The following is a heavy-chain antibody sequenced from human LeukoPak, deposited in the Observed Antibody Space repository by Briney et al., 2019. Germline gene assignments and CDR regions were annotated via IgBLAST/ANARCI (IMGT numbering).Heavy chain of an antibody. J-gene: IGHJ4*02. Sequence: SETLSLTCSVSGVSNSSGRYFWSWIRQPTGKGLEWIGRIYTSGSTDYNPSLKSRVIISLDTSSNQFSLRLNSVTAADTAVYYCARVGSSYWSDFDYWGQGTLVTVSS. D-gene: IGHD2-8*02. CDR1: GVSNSSGRYF. V-gene: IGHV4-61*02. CDR3: ARVGSSYWSDFDY. CDR2: IYTSGST.